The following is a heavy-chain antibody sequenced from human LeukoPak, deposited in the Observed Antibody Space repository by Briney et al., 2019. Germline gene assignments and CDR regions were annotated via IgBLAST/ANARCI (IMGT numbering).Heavy chain of an antibody. V-gene: IGHV1-69*13. D-gene: IGHD3-22*01. CDR2: IIPIFGTA. Sequence: ASVKVSCKASGYTFTSYDINWVRQATGQGLEWMGGIIPIFGTANYAQKFQGRVTITADESTSTAYMELSSLRSEDTAVYYCANAGSGYYNYYYYGMDVWGQGTTVTVSS. CDR3: ANAGSGYYNYYYYGMDV. J-gene: IGHJ6*02. CDR1: GYTFTSYD.